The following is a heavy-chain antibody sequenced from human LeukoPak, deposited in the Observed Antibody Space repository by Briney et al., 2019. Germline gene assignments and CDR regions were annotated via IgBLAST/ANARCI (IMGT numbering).Heavy chain of an antibody. Sequence: SETLSLTCTVSGDSISTYYWSWIRQPQGKGLEWIGYMYYSGSTNYNPSLKSRVTISLDTPKNQFSLRLNSVAAADTAVYYCARGVAGYGPYDYWGQGILVTVSS. V-gene: IGHV4-59*01. CDR3: ARGVAGYGPYDY. CDR2: MYYSGST. J-gene: IGHJ4*02. D-gene: IGHD5-12*01. CDR1: GDSISTYY.